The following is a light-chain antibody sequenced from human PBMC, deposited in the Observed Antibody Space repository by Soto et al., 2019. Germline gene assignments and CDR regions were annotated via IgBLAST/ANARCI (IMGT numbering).Light chain of an antibody. Sequence: QSALTQPASVSGSPGQSITISCTGTSSDVGGYNYVSWYQQHPGKAPQLMIYEVSNRPSGVSNRFSGSKSGNTASLTISGLQAEDEADYYSSSYTSSSIDYVFGTGTKLTVL. CDR1: SSDVGGYNY. CDR3: SSYTSSSIDYV. J-gene: IGLJ1*01. V-gene: IGLV2-14*01. CDR2: EVS.